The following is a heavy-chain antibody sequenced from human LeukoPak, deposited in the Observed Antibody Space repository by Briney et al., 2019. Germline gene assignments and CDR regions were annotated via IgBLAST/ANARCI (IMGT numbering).Heavy chain of an antibody. CDR3: AQWSRYFDY. Sequence: GGSLRLSCAASGFTFSRYSMNWVRQAPGKGLEWVSSISISSNYIYYADSVKGRFTISRDNSKNTLYLQMNSLRAEDTALYFCAQWSRYFDYWGQGTLVTVSS. D-gene: IGHD1-26*01. J-gene: IGHJ4*02. CDR2: ISISSNYI. V-gene: IGHV3-21*04. CDR1: GFTFSRYS.